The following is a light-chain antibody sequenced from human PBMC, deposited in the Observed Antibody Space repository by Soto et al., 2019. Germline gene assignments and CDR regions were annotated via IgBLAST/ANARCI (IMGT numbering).Light chain of an antibody. CDR3: QQYNVWPLT. Sequence: EIVMTQSPATLSVSPGERATLSCRASQSVSNNLAWYQQKPGQTPKLLIYDASTRATGIPARFSGSGSGTEFALTISSLQSEDFAVYYCQQYNVWPLTFGGGTKVEFK. V-gene: IGKV3-15*01. J-gene: IGKJ4*01. CDR2: DAS. CDR1: QSVSNN.